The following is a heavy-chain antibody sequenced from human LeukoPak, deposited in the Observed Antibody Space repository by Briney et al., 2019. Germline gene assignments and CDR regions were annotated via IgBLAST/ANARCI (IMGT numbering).Heavy chain of an antibody. CDR1: GYTFTGYY. V-gene: IGHV1-2*02. CDR3: ARGDLYSGYDWGYWFDP. J-gene: IGHJ5*02. CDR2: INPNSGGT. D-gene: IGHD5-12*01. Sequence: ASVKVSCKASGYTFTGYYMHWVRQAPGQGLEWMGWINPNSGGTNYAQKFQGRVTMTRDTSISTAYMELSRLRSDDTAVYYCARGDLYSGYDWGYWFDPWGQGTLVTVSS.